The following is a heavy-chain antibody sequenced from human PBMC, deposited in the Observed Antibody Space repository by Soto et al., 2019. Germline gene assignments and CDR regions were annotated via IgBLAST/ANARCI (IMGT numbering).Heavy chain of an antibody. Sequence: GGSLRLSCAASGFTFSSYWMSWVRQAPGKGLEWVANIKQDGSEKYYVDSVKGRFTISRDNAKNSLYLQMNSLRAEDMAVYYCASSIAAGQPDYWGQGTLVTVSS. CDR1: GFTFSSYW. CDR2: IKQDGSEK. V-gene: IGHV3-7*01. J-gene: IGHJ4*02. D-gene: IGHD6-13*01. CDR3: ASSIAAGQPDY.